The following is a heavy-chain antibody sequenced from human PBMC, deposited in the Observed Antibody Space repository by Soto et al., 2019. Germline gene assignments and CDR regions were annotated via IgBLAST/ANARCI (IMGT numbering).Heavy chain of an antibody. V-gene: IGHV3-48*02. CDR2: ISRSSNTI. D-gene: IGHD3-22*01. J-gene: IGHJ4*02. CDR1: GFTFSSYS. CDR3: ARGLIRGFTFDC. Sequence: EVQLVESGGGLVQPGGSLRLSCAASGFTFSSYSVNWVRQAPGKGLEWVSYISRSSNTIYYADSVKGRFTISRDNAKNSLYLQMNSLRDEDTAVYYCARGLIRGFTFDCWGQGTLVTVSS.